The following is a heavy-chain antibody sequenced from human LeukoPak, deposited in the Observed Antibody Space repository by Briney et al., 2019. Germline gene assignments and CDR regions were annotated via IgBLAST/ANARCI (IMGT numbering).Heavy chain of an antibody. J-gene: IGHJ6*02. CDR2: ISYDGSNK. Sequence: GGSLRLSCAASGFTFCSYGMHWVRQAPGKGLEWVAVISYDGSNKYYADSVKGRFTISRDNSKNTLYLQMNSLRAEDTAVYYCAKLGSSGWYHYYYYGMDVWGQGTTVTVSS. D-gene: IGHD6-19*01. CDR3: AKLGSSGWYHYYYYGMDV. V-gene: IGHV3-30*18. CDR1: GFTFCSYG.